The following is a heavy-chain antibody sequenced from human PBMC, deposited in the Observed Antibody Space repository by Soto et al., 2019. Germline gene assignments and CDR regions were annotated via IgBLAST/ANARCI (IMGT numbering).Heavy chain of an antibody. V-gene: IGHV4-39*01. J-gene: IGHJ5*02. CDR1: GVSISSSNYY. Sequence: PSETLSLTCTVSGVSISSSNYYWGWIRQPPGKGLEWIGSIYYSGTTYYNPSLKSRVTMSVDTSKNQFSLKVTSVTAADTAVHYCASPVAYGDYGRFDPWGQGTLVTVSS. CDR3: ASPVAYGDYGRFDP. D-gene: IGHD4-17*01. CDR2: IYYSGTT.